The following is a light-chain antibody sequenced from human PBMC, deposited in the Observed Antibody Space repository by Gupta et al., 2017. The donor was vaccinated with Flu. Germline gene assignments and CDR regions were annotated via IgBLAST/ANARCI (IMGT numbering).Light chain of an antibody. CDR3: YSTDSSGNLV. J-gene: IGLJ2*01. V-gene: IGLV3-10*01. CDR1: ALPKKY. Sequence: SYQLTQPPLVSVSPGQTARITCSGEALPKKYAYWYQQKSGQAPVLVIYEDSKRPSGIPERFSGSSSGTMATLTISGAQVEDEADYYCYSTDSSGNLVFGGGTKLTVL. CDR2: EDS.